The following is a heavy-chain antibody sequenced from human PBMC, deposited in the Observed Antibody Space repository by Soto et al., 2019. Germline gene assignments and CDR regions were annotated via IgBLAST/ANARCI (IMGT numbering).Heavy chain of an antibody. CDR3: ARYPSPCTRGWYGVDF. V-gene: IGHV3-30*04. CDR1: GFMFSAYA. CDR2: ILYDGTNK. Sequence: QVQLVESGGGVVQPGRSLRLSCAASGFMFSAYAMLWVRQAPGKGLEWVAAILYDGTNKYYADSVKGRFTISRDNSKNTQSLQMTSLKAEDTAVYYCARYPSPCTRGWYGVDFWGHGTLVTVSS. D-gene: IGHD6-19*01. J-gene: IGHJ4*01.